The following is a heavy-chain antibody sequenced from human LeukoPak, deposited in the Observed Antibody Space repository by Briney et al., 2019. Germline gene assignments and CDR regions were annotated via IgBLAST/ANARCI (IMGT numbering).Heavy chain of an antibody. CDR1: GFTFSTYT. Sequence: GGSLRLSCAASGFTFSTYTMNWVRQAPGKGLEWVSSISSSNSYIYYADSVRGRFTISRDNVKKSPYLQMNSLRAEDTAVYYCAREPMVRGVNTDAFDIWGQGTMVTVSS. CDR3: AREPMVRGVNTDAFDI. CDR2: ISSSNSYI. J-gene: IGHJ3*02. D-gene: IGHD3-10*01. V-gene: IGHV3-21*01.